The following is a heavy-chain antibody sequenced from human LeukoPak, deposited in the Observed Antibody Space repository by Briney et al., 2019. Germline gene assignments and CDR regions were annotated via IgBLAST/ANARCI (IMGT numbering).Heavy chain of an antibody. CDR3: AREGQYSSSWYYGWFDP. V-gene: IGHV4-34*01. J-gene: IGHJ5*02. Sequence: SETLSLTCAVYGGSFSGYYWSWIRQPPGKGLEWIGEINHSGSTNYNPSLKSRVTISVDTSKNQFSLKLSSVTAADTAVYYCAREGQYSSSWYYGWFDPWGQGTLVTVSS. CDR1: GGSFSGYY. D-gene: IGHD6-13*01. CDR2: INHSGST.